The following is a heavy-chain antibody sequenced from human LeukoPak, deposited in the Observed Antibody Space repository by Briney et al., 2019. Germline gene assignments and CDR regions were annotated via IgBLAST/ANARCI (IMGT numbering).Heavy chain of an antibody. Sequence: GGSLRLSCAASGFTFSSYEMNWVRQAPGKGLEWVSSISSSSSYIYYADSVKGRFTISRDNAKNSLYLQMNSLRAEDTAVYYCARSPGIAVAGKGAYYFDYWGQGTLVTVSS. V-gene: IGHV3-21*01. CDR3: ARSPGIAVAGKGAYYFDY. CDR1: GFTFSSYE. D-gene: IGHD6-19*01. J-gene: IGHJ4*02. CDR2: ISSSSSYI.